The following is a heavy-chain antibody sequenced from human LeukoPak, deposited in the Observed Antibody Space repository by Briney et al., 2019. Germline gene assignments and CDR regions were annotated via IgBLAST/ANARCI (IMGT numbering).Heavy chain of an antibody. J-gene: IGHJ4*02. CDR2: IWYDGSNK. CDR1: GFTFSSYG. V-gene: IGHV3-33*01. CDR3: AREGPRGNSQFDY. Sequence: GSLRLSCAASGFTFSSYGMHWVRQAPGKGLEWVALIWYDGSNKYYADSVKGRLTISRDNSKNTLYLQMNSLRAEDTAVYYCAREGPRGNSQFDYWGQGTLVTISS. D-gene: IGHD2/OR15-2a*01.